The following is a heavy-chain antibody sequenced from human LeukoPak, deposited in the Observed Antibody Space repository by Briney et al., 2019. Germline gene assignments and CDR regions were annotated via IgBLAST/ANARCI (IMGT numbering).Heavy chain of an antibody. CDR1: GFAFNKYD. CDR3: ARDPSDTVGRYIYFDY. D-gene: IGHD6-19*01. CDR2: ISAYDGRT. Sequence: ASVKVSCKASGFAFNKYDFSWVRQAPGQGPEWLGWISAYDGRTNYAQNLQGRLTLTTDTSTTTAYMELRSLTSDDTAVYCCARDPSDTVGRYIYFDYRGQGTLVTVSS. J-gene: IGHJ4*02. V-gene: IGHV1-18*01.